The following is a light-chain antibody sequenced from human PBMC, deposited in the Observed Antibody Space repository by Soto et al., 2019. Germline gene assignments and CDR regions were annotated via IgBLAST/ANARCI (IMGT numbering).Light chain of an antibody. CDR3: HQRRTWPLFT. J-gene: IGKJ3*01. CDR1: QSVSSY. CDR2: DAS. V-gene: IGKV3-11*01. Sequence: EIVLTQSPVTLSLSPGERATLSCRASQSVSSYLAWYQQKPGQRPRLLVYDASKRATGIPARFSGSGSGTDLTFTISSLELKAFEVYNCHQRRTWPLFTSGPGTKWISN.